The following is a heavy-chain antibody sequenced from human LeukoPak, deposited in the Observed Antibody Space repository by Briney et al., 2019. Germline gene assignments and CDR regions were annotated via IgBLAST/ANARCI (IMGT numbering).Heavy chain of an antibody. CDR3: ARARTGTSHFDY. J-gene: IGHJ4*02. Sequence: SETLSLTCTVSGGSINSYYWNWIRQPPGKGLESIGYIYYSGSTNYNPSLKSRVTMSVDTSKNQFSLKLNSVTAADTAVYYCARARTGTSHFDYWGQGTLVTASS. V-gene: IGHV4-59*01. CDR2: IYYSGST. CDR1: GGSINSYY. D-gene: IGHD1-7*01.